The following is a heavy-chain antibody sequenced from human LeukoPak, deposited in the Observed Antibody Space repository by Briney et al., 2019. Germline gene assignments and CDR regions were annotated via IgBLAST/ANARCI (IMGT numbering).Heavy chain of an antibody. CDR1: GFTFSSYA. J-gene: IGHJ4*02. CDR2: ISGSGGST. Sequence: GGSLRLSCAASGFTFSSYAMSWVRQTPGKGLEWVSPISGSGGSTYYADSVKGRFTISRDNSKNTLYLQMNSLRVEDTAVYYCAKDREANIAAAGTFDYWGQGTLVTVSS. V-gene: IGHV3-23*01. CDR3: AKDREANIAAAGTFDY. D-gene: IGHD6-13*01.